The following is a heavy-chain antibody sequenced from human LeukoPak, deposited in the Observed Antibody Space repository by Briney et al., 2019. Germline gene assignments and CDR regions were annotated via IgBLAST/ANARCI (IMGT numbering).Heavy chain of an antibody. D-gene: IGHD2-2*01. V-gene: IGHV1-8*02. CDR2: MNPNSGNT. CDR1: GYTFTSYG. Sequence: ASVKVSCKASGYTFTSYGISWVRQATGQGLEWMGWMNPNSGNTGYAQKFQGRVTMTRNTSISTAYMELSSLRSEDTAVYYCARSGYCSSTSCYRHWGQGTLVTVSS. J-gene: IGHJ4*02. CDR3: ARSGYCSSTSCYRH.